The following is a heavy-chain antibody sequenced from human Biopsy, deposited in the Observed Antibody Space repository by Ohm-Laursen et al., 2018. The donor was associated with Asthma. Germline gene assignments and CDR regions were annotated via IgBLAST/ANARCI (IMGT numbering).Heavy chain of an antibody. V-gene: IGHV3-30*01. CDR1: GFSFSNFA. J-gene: IGHJ3*02. Sequence: SLRLSCAASGFSFSNFAIHWVRQAPGKGLEWVGVISKDASAQDYADSVKGRFTMARDNSKNTLDLQMNSLREEDAAVYYCVRDGTDDAFDIWGQGTVVSVSS. CDR2: ISKDASAQ. CDR3: VRDGTDDAFDI. D-gene: IGHD1-1*01.